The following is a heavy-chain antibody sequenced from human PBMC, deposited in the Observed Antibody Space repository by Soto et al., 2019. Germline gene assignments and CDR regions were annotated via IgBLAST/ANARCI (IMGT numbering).Heavy chain of an antibody. CDR3: AHTVPSTVTSLGPRSGRFQH. J-gene: IGHJ1*01. CDR2: IYWDDDK. Sequence: SGPTLVNPTQTLTLTCTFSGFSLSTSGVGVGWIRQPPGKALEWLALIYWDDDKRYSPSLKSRLTITKDTSKNQVVLTMTNMDPVDTATYYCAHTVPSTVTSLGPRSGRFQHWGQGTLVTVSS. D-gene: IGHD4-17*01. CDR1: GFSLSTSGVG. V-gene: IGHV2-5*02.